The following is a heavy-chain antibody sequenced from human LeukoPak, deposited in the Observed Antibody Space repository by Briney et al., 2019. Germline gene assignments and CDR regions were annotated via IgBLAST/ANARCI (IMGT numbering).Heavy chain of an antibody. J-gene: IGHJ4*02. CDR3: ARGCSSTSCYSHMDY. D-gene: IGHD2-2*02. CDR2: FDPEDGET. V-gene: IGHV1-24*01. CDR1: GYTLTELS. Sequence: ASVKVSCKVSGYTLTELSMHWVRQAPGKGLEWMGGFDPEDGETIYAQKFQGRVTITADESTSTAYMELSSLRSEDTAVYYCARGCSSTSCYSHMDYWGQGTLVTVSS.